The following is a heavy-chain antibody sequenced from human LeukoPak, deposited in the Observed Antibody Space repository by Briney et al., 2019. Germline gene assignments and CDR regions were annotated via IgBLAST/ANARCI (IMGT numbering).Heavy chain of an antibody. V-gene: IGHV1-69*02. CDR1: GGTFSSYT. Sequence: GSSVKVSCKASGGTFSSYTISWVRQAPGQGLEWMGRIIPILGIANYAQKFQGRVTVTADKSTSTAYMELSSLRSEDTAVYYCARASTLATIPTLDYWGQGTLVTVSS. D-gene: IGHD5-24*01. CDR2: IIPILGIA. J-gene: IGHJ4*02. CDR3: ARASTLATIPTLDY.